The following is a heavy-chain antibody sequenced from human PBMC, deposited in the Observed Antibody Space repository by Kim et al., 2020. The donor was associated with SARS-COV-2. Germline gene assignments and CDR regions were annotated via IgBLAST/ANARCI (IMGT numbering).Heavy chain of an antibody. V-gene: IGHV3-21*01. J-gene: IGHJ4*02. Sequence: SYIYYADSVKGRFTISRDNAKNSLYLQMNSLRAEDTAVYYCARDTSGSYYWGQGTLVTVSS. D-gene: IGHD1-26*01. CDR2: SYI. CDR3: ARDTSGSYY.